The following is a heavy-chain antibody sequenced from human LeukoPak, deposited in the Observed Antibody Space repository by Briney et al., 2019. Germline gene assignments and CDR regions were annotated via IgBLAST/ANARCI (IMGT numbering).Heavy chain of an antibody. CDR3: AIPPLSGTGSSRPLAEMDV. D-gene: IGHD3-10*01. J-gene: IGHJ6*02. Sequence: GGSLRLSCVASGFTFSNNAMSWVRQAPGKGLEWVSYISHTGSTMSYADSVKGRFTISRDSARNSLHLQMNSLRAEDTAVYYCAIPPLSGTGSSRPLAEMDVWGQGTTVTVSS. CDR1: GFTFSNNA. V-gene: IGHV3-48*04. CDR2: ISHTGSTM.